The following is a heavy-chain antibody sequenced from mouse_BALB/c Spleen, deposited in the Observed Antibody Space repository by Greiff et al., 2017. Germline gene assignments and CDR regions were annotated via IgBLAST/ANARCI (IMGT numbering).Heavy chain of an antibody. CDR2: IDPFNGGT. Sequence: EVQLQQSGPELMKPGASVKISCKASGYSFTSYYMHWVKQSHGKSLEWIGYIDPFNGGTSYNQKFKGKATLTVDKSSSTAYMHLSSLTSEDSAVYYCARRGYDYDWFAYWGQGTLVTVSA. J-gene: IGHJ3*01. V-gene: IGHV1S135*01. CDR3: ARRGYDYDWFAY. CDR1: GYSFTSYY. D-gene: IGHD2-4*01.